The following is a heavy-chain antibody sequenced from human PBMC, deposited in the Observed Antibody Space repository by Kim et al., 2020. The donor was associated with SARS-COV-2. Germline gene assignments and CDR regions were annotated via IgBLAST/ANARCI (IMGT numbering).Heavy chain of an antibody. V-gene: IGHV3-73*01. D-gene: IGHD6-13*01. Sequence: GGSLKLSCAASGFTFSGSPMHWVRQASGRGLEWVGRIRTKVNSYATAYVVSVKGRFTISRDDSKSTAYLQMNSLKTEDTAVYYCTRIPGYSGRFGDAFDMWGQGTMVSVSS. CDR1: GFTFSGSP. J-gene: IGHJ3*02. CDR2: IRTKVNSYAT. CDR3: TRIPGYSGRFGDAFDM.